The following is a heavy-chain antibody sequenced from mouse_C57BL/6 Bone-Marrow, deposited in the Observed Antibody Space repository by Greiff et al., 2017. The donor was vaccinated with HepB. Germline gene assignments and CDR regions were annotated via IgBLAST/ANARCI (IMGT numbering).Heavy chain of an antibody. CDR3: TRPLYYGYYFDY. D-gene: IGHD1-1*01. CDR1: GYTFTDYE. Sequence: QVQLQQSGAELVRPGASVTLSCKASGYTFTDYEMHWVKQTPVHGLEWIGAIDPETGGTAYNQKFKGKAILTAAKSSSTAYMELRSLTSEDSAVYYCTRPLYYGYYFDYWGQGTTLTVSS. CDR2: IDPETGGT. V-gene: IGHV1-15*01. J-gene: IGHJ2*01.